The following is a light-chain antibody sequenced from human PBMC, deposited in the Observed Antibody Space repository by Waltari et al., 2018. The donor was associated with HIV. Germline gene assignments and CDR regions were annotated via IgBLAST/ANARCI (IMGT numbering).Light chain of an antibody. J-gene: IGKJ1*01. CDR3: HQSDSLPWT. CDR1: QSVSSTY. V-gene: IGKV3-20*01. CDR2: GAS. Sequence: EILLTQSPGTLSLSPGERATLSCRASQSVSSTYLAWYQQKPGQAPRLLIYGASSRATGIPDRFSGSGSGTEFTLTINGLEAEDVATYYCHQSDSLPWTFGQGSKVEIK.